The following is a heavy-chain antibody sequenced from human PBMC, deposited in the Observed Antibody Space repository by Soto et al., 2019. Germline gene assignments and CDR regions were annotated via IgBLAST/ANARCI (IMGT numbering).Heavy chain of an antibody. Sequence: LSLTCTVSGGSISSSSSYWGWIRQPPGKRLEWIGTIYSGSTYYNPSLKSRVTISVDTSKNQFSLKLSSVAAADTAIYFCATTRGIAVGGSFDYWGQGTLVIVSS. V-gene: IGHV4-39*01. CDR2: IYSGST. CDR1: GGSISSSSSY. J-gene: IGHJ4*02. CDR3: ATTRGIAVGGSFDY. D-gene: IGHD6-13*01.